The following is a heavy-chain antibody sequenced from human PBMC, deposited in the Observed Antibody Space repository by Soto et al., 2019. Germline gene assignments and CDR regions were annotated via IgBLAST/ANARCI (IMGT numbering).Heavy chain of an antibody. CDR1: GFTFSSYA. D-gene: IGHD4-17*01. Sequence: GGSLRLSCAASGFTFSSYAMHWVRQAPGKGLEWVAVISYGGSNKYYADSVKGRFTISRDNSKNTLYLQMNSLRAEDTAVYYCARNHDYGDYTFDYWGQGTLVTVSS. V-gene: IGHV3-30-3*01. J-gene: IGHJ4*02. CDR3: ARNHDYGDYTFDY. CDR2: ISYGGSNK.